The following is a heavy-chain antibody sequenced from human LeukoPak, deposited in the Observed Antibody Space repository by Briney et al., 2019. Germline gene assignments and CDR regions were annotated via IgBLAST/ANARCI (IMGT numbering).Heavy chain of an antibody. CDR1: GYTFTGYY. D-gene: IGHD3-10*01. CDR2: INPNSGGT. V-gene: IGHV1-2*02. J-gene: IGHJ5*02. Sequence: ASVTVSFTSSGYTFTGYYIHWVRQAPGQGLEWMGWINPNSGGTNYAQKSQGRVTMTRATSISTAYMELSRMRSDDTAVYYCARVHVTMGDWFDPWGQGTLVTVSS. CDR3: ARVHVTMGDWFDP.